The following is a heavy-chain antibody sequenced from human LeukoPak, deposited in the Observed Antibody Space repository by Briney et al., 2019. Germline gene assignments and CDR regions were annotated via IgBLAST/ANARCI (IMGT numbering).Heavy chain of an antibody. V-gene: IGHV4-39*01. CDR1: GGSISSRTYY. CDR2: IYYSGST. CDR3: ARHLGYYDSSPVDY. J-gene: IGHJ4*02. D-gene: IGHD3-22*01. Sequence: PSETLSLTCTVSGGSISSRTYYWAWIRQPPGQGLEWIGNIYYSGSTYYNPSLKSRVTISVDTSKNQFSLKLSSVTAADTAVYYCARHLGYYDSSPVDYWGQGTLVTVSS.